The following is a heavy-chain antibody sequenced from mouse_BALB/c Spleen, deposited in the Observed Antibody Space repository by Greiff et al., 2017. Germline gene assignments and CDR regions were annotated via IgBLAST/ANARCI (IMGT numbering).Heavy chain of an antibody. Sequence: VVEPGASVRISCKASGYTFTSYYIHWVKQRPGQGLEWIGWIYPGNVNTKYNEKFKGKATLTADKSSSTAYMQLSSLTSEDSAVYFCARSGDGNFFMDYWGQGTSVTVSS. J-gene: IGHJ4*01. CDR2: IYPGNVNT. CDR3: ARSGDGNFFMDY. D-gene: IGHD2-1*01. V-gene: IGHV1S56*01. CDR1: GYTFTSYY.